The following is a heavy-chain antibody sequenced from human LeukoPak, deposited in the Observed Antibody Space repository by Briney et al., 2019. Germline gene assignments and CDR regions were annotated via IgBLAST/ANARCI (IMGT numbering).Heavy chain of an antibody. CDR1: GFTFDDYA. Sequence: GGSLRLSCAASGFTFDDYAMHWVRQAPGKGLEWVSGISWNSGSIGYADSVKGRFTVSRDNAKNSLYLQMNSLRAEDTAVYYCARRGRAFDIWGQGTMVTVSS. J-gene: IGHJ3*02. CDR3: ARRGRAFDI. CDR2: ISWNSGSI. D-gene: IGHD3-10*01. V-gene: IGHV3-9*01.